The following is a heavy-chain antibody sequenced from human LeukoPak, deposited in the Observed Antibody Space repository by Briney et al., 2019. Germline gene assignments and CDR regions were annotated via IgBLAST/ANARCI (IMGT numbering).Heavy chain of an antibody. Sequence: SETLSLTCTVSGGSISSGNYYWSWIRQPAGKGLEWIGRIYTSGSTNYNPSLKSRVTISVDTSKNQFSLKLSSVTAADTAVYYCAREKYFDPPGAFDIWGQGTMVTVSS. CDR2: IYTSGST. CDR3: AREKYFDPPGAFDI. D-gene: IGHD3-9*01. J-gene: IGHJ3*02. CDR1: GGSISSGNYY. V-gene: IGHV4-61*02.